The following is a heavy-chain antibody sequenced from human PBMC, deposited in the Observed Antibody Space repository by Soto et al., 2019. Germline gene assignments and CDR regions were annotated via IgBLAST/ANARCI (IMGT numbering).Heavy chain of an antibody. CDR2: IYYSGST. V-gene: IGHV4-39*01. CDR1: GGSISSSSYY. J-gene: IGHJ4*02. D-gene: IGHD3-22*01. CDR3: ARHGNYDSSGYYKYYFDY. Sequence: QLQLQESGPGLVKPSETLSLTCTVSGGSISSSSYYWGWIRQPPGKGLEWIGSIYYSGSTYYNPFLRRRVTISVDTSKNQFSLKLSSVTAADTAVYYCARHGNYDSSGYYKYYFDYWGQGTLVTVSS.